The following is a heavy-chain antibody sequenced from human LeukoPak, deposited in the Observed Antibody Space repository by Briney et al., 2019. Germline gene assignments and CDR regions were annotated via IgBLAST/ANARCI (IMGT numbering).Heavy chain of an antibody. V-gene: IGHV3-7*01. CDR3: ARLGARQMLEY. J-gene: IGHJ4*02. Sequence: GGSLRLSCAASEFTFNSYWMSWVRQAPGKGLEWVANIKQDGGQIYYLDSVKGRFTVSRDNAKNSLYLQMNSLRAEDTAVYHCARLGARQMLEYWGQGTLVTVSS. D-gene: IGHD4-17*01. CDR2: IKQDGGQI. CDR1: EFTFNSYW.